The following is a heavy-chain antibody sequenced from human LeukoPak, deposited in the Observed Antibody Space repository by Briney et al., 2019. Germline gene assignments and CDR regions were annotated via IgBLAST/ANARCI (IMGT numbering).Heavy chain of an antibody. V-gene: IGHV1-69*13. CDR2: IIPIFGTA. Sequence: SVKVSCKASGGTFSSYAISWVRQAPGQGLEWMGGIIPIFGTANYAQKFQGRVTITADESTSTAYMELSSLRSEDTAVYYCAREAVASTPRGRHDVGFDYWGQGTLVTVSS. CDR1: GGTFSSYA. D-gene: IGHD6-19*01. J-gene: IGHJ4*02. CDR3: AREAVASTPRGRHDVGFDY.